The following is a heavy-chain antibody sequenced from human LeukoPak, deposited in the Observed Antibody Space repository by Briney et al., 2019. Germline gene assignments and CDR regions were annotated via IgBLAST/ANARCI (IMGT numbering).Heavy chain of an antibody. V-gene: IGHV4-59*01. CDR2: IYYSGGT. D-gene: IGHD3-10*01. CDR1: AGSISSNY. Sequence: SETLSLTCTVSAGSISSNYWSWIRQPPGKGLEWIGYIYYSGGTNYNPSLKSRVTISKDTSKNQFSLRLTSVTPADTAVYYCAIEYTVRGIIFGYWGHGTLVSVSS. J-gene: IGHJ4*01. CDR3: AIEYTVRGIIFGY.